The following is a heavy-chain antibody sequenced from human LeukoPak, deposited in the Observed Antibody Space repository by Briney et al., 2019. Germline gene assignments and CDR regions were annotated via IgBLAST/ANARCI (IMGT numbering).Heavy chain of an antibody. CDR2: IYYSGST. CDR3: ARQAISRYCSSTSCYYYYYYYGMDV. Sequence: SETLSLTCTVSGGSISSSSYYWGWLRQPPGTGLEWLGSIYYSGSTYYNPSLKSRVTISVDTSKNQFSLKLSSVTAADTAVYYCARQAISRYCSSTSCYYYYYYYGMDVWGQGTTVTVSS. D-gene: IGHD2-2*01. CDR1: GGSISSSSYY. J-gene: IGHJ6*02. V-gene: IGHV4-39*01.